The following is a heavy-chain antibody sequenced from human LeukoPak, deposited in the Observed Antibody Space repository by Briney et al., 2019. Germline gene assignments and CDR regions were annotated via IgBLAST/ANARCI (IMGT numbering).Heavy chain of an antibody. CDR2: VDGGGGGT. CDR1: GFTLSSYA. J-gene: IGHJ4*02. D-gene: IGHD6-13*01. CDR3: AKQSAGSAAWYSLHYDF. Sequence: PGGSLRLSCAASGFTLSSYAMTWVRQAPGRGLEWDSSVDGGGGGTYYADSVKGRFTISRDNSKDTLYLQMNGLRAEDTAVYFCAKQSAGSAAWYSLHYDFWGQGTLVTVSS. V-gene: IGHV3-23*01.